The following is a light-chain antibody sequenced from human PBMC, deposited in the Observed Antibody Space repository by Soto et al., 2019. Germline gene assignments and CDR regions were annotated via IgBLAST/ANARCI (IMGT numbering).Light chain of an antibody. J-gene: IGLJ2*01. CDR2: EVS. V-gene: IGLV2-14*01. CDR1: SSDVGGYNY. Sequence: QSALTQPASVSGSPGQSITVSCTGTSSDVGGYNYVSWYQQHPGKAPKLMIYEVSYRPSGVSNRFSGSKSGNTASLTISGLQAEEEADYYCSSYTGSSPLVFGGGTKVTVL. CDR3: SSYTGSSPLV.